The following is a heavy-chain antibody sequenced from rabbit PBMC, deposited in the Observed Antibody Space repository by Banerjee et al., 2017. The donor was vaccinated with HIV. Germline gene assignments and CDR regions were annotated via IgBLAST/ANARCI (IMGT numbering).Heavy chain of an antibody. CDR2: IGTTSGST. Sequence: QEQLEESGGDLVKPEASLTLTCTASGFSFSSSYYMCWVRQAPGKGLEWIACIGTTSGSTYYASWAKGRFTISKTSSTTVTLRMTSLTAADTATYFCARVNAGSSGYPYYFNLWGQGTLVTVS. J-gene: IGHJ4*01. V-gene: IGHV1S45*01. CDR1: GFSFSSSYY. D-gene: IGHD1-1*01. CDR3: ARVNAGSSGYPYYFNL.